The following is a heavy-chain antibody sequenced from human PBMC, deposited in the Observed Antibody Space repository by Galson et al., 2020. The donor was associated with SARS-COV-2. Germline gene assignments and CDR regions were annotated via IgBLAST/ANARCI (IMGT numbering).Heavy chain of an antibody. Sequence: GESLKISCAASGFTFSSYAMHWVRQAPGKGLEWVAVISYDGSNKYYADSVKGRFTISRDNSKNTLYLQMNSLRAEDTAVYYCARLSVGGSYLSYFDYWGQGTLVTVSS. CDR1: GFTFSSYA. D-gene: IGHD1-26*01. CDR2: ISYDGSNK. J-gene: IGHJ4*02. CDR3: ARLSVGGSYLSYFDY. V-gene: IGHV3-30*04.